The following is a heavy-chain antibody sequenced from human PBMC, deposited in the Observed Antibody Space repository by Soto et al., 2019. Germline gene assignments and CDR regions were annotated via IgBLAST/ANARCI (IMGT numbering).Heavy chain of an antibody. V-gene: IGHV4-4*02. CDR1: GGSISSSNW. D-gene: IGHD3-3*01. J-gene: IGHJ3*02. Sequence: CAVSGGSISSSNWWSWVRQPTGKGLEWIGEIYHSGSTNYNPSLKSRVTISVDKSKNQFSLKLSSVTAADTAVYYCARGLRITIFGVGSAFDIWGQGXMVTVS. CDR3: ARGLRITIFGVGSAFDI. CDR2: IYHSGST.